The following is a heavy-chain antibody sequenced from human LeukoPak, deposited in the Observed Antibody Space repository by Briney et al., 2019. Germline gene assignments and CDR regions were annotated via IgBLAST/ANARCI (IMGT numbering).Heavy chain of an antibody. CDR3: ARGVLRFGESLNDYYFDY. Sequence: PSETLSLTCTVSGGSISSYYWSWLRQPPGKGLEWLGYIYYSGSTNYNPSLKSRVTISVDTSKNQFSLKLSSVTAADTAVYYCARGVLRFGESLNDYYFDYWGQGTLVTVSS. J-gene: IGHJ4*02. V-gene: IGHV4-59*01. CDR2: IYYSGST. D-gene: IGHD3-10*01. CDR1: GGSISSYY.